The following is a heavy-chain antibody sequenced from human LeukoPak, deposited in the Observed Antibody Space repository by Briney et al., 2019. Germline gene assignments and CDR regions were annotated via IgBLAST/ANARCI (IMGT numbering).Heavy chain of an antibody. D-gene: IGHD5-12*01. V-gene: IGHV1-46*01. J-gene: IGHJ3*02. Sequence: ASVKVSCKASGYRFTSYDMHWVRQAPGQGLEWMGIIDPSGGSTSYAQKFQGRVTMTRDTSTSTVYMELSSLRSEDTAVYYCARDTRGYSGYGDAFDIWGQGTMVTVSS. CDR2: IDPSGGST. CDR1: GYRFTSYD. CDR3: ARDTRGYSGYGDAFDI.